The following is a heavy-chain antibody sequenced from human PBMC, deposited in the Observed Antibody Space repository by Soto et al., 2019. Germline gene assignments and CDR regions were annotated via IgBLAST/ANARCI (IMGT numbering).Heavy chain of an antibody. V-gene: IGHV3-11*01. CDR3: ARDLITMVRGAVSYGMDV. D-gene: IGHD3-10*01. J-gene: IGHJ6*02. CDR2: ISSSGSTI. Sequence: PGGSLRLSCAASGFTFSDYYMSWIRQAPGKXLEWVSYISSSGSTIYYADSVKGRFTISRDNAKNSLYLQMNSLRAEDTAVYYCARDLITMVRGAVSYGMDVWGQGTTVTVSS. CDR1: GFTFSDYY.